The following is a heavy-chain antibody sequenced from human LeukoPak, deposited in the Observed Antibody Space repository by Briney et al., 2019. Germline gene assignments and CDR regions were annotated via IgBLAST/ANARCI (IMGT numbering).Heavy chain of an antibody. J-gene: IGHJ6*02. V-gene: IGHV3-48*02. D-gene: IGHD3-16*01. CDR2: EGSSSGTI. CDR1: GFTFSSYS. Sequence: HPWGSLRLSCAASGFTFSSYSMNWVRQAPGKGLEWVSYEGSSSGTISYADSVKGRFTMSRDNAKNSLFLQMNSLRDEDTAVYYCARVMITFGYYYYGMDVWGQGTTVTVSS. CDR3: ARVMITFGYYYYGMDV.